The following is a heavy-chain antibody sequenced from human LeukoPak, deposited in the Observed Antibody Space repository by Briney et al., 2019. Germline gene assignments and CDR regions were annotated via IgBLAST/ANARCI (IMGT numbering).Heavy chain of an antibody. CDR3: ASGGLWFGELPFVWFDP. CDR2: INAGNGNT. Sequence: GASVKVSCKASGYTFTSYAMHWVRQAPGQRLEWMGWINAGNGNTKYSQKFQGRVTITRDTSASTAYMELSSLRSEDTAVYYCASGGLWFGELPFVWFDPWGQGTLVTVSS. CDR1: GYTFTSYA. V-gene: IGHV1-3*01. D-gene: IGHD3-10*01. J-gene: IGHJ5*02.